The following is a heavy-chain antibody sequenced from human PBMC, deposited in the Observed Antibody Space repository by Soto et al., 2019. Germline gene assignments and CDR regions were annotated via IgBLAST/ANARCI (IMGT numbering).Heavy chain of an antibody. CDR3: ARRVSDYYYGMDV. D-gene: IGHD2-8*01. CDR1: GFTVSSNY. CDR2: IYSGGST. J-gene: IGHJ6*02. Sequence: VGSLRLSCAASGFTVSSNYMSWVRQAPGKGLEWVSVIYSGGSTYYADSVKGRFTISRDNSKNTLYLQMNSLRAEDTAVYYCARRVSDYYYGMDVWGQGTTVTVSS. V-gene: IGHV3-53*01.